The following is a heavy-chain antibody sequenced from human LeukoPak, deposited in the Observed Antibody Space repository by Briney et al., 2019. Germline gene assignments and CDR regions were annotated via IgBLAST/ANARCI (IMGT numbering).Heavy chain of an antibody. V-gene: IGHV1-18*01. CDR2: ISANDGNT. CDR3: ARESHVTREDY. Sequence: ASVKVSCKASGYTFTSYGISWVRQAPGQGLEWMGWISANDGNTDYPQRLQGRVTMTTDTSTSTAYMELRSLRSDDTAVYYCARESHVTREDYWGQGTLVTVSS. J-gene: IGHJ4*02. CDR1: GYTFTSYG. D-gene: IGHD3-10*01.